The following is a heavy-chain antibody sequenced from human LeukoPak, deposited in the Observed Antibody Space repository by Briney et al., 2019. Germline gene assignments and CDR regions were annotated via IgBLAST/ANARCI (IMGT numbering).Heavy chain of an antibody. D-gene: IGHD5-18*01. CDR1: GGTFSSYA. CDR2: ITPIFGTA. J-gene: IGHJ4*02. Sequence: VKVSCKASGGTFSSYAISWVRQAPGQGLEWMGRITPIFGTANCAQKFQGRVTITTDESTSTAYMELSSLRSEDTAVYYCAARGYSYGTAHFDYWGQGTLVTVSS. V-gene: IGHV1-69*05. CDR3: AARGYSYGTAHFDY.